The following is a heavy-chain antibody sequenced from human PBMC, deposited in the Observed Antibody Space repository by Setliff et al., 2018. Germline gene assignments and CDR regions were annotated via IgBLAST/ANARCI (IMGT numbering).Heavy chain of an antibody. V-gene: IGHV3-30*02. CDR2: VHYDGVNK. CDR1: GFTFTNYI. CDR3: VRDTTSGWMLTN. J-gene: IGHJ4*02. D-gene: IGHD6-25*01. Sequence: GSLRLSCAASGFTFTNYIIHWVRQPPGKGLEWVAFVHYDGVNKHYRDSVKGRFTISRDNSKNTLYLQMNSLRAEDTAVYYCVRDTTSGWMLTNWGQGTLVTVSS.